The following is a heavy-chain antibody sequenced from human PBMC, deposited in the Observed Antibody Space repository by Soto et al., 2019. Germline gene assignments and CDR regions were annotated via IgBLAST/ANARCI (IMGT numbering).Heavy chain of an antibody. V-gene: IGHV3-21*01. J-gene: IGHJ4*02. CDR1: GFTFSSYS. D-gene: IGHD6-19*01. CDR3: AREERSSGWGHFDY. Sequence: EVQLVESGGGLVKPGGSLRLSCAASGFTFSSYSMNWVRQAPGKGLEWVSSISSSSSYIYYADSEKGRFTISRDNAKNSLYLQMNRQRGEDRAVYYCAREERSSGWGHFDYWGQGTLVTVSS. CDR2: ISSSSSYI.